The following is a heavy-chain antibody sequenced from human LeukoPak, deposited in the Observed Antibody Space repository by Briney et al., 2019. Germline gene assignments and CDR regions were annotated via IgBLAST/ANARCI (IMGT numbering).Heavy chain of an antibody. Sequence: SQTLSLTCTVSGGSISSGGYYWSWIRQHPGKGLEWIGYIYYSGSTYYNPSLRSRLTISVDPSKNQFSLKLSSVTAADTAVYYCARDNRHSWFDPWGQGTLVTVSS. V-gene: IGHV4-31*03. CDR1: GGSISSGGYY. D-gene: IGHD1-14*01. CDR2: IYYSGST. CDR3: ARDNRHSWFDP. J-gene: IGHJ5*02.